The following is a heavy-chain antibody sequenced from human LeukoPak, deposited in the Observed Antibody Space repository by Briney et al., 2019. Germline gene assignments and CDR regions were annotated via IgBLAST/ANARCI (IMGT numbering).Heavy chain of an antibody. CDR1: GYTFISYG. V-gene: IGHV1-18*01. D-gene: IGHD2-2*02. CDR2: INAYNGNT. Sequence: ASVKVSCKASGYTFISYGISWVRQAPGQGLEWMGWINAYNGNTNYAQKLQGRVTMTTDTSTSTAYMELRSLRSDDTAVYYCARTKQDIVVVPAALRGNWFDPWGQGTLVTVSS. CDR3: ARTKQDIVVVPAALRGNWFDP. J-gene: IGHJ5*02.